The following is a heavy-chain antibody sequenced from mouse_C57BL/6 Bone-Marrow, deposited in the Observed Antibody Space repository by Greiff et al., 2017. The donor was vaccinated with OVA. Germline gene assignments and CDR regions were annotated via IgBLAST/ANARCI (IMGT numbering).Heavy chain of an antibody. CDR3: APDYDGAWFAY. CDR2: IDPSDSYT. CDR1: GYTFTSYW. V-gene: IGHV1-59*01. D-gene: IGHD2-4*01. Sequence: QVHVKQPGAELVRPGTSVKLSCKASGYTFTSYWMHWVKQRPGQGLEWIGVIDPSDSYTNYNQKFKGKATLTVDTSSSTAYMQLSSLTSEDSAVYYCAPDYDGAWFAYWGQGTLVTVSA. J-gene: IGHJ3*01.